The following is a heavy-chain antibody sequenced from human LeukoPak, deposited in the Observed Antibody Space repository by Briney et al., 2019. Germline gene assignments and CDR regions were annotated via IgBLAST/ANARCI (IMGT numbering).Heavy chain of an antibody. Sequence: GGSLRLSCAASGFTYDDYDMHWVRQATGKGLEWVSLISCDGCSTYYADSVKGRFTISRDNSNNSLYLQMNSLRTEDTALYYCAKASGYSYALDAFDIWGQGTMVTVSS. J-gene: IGHJ3*02. CDR3: AKASGYSYALDAFDI. CDR2: ISCDGCST. CDR1: GFTYDDYD. V-gene: IGHV3-43*02. D-gene: IGHD5-18*01.